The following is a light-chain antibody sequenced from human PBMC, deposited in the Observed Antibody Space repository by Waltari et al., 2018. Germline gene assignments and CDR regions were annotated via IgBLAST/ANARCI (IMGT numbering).Light chain of an antibody. CDR3: QQSYTTPWT. J-gene: IGKJ1*01. CDR2: AAS. Sequence: DLQMTQSPSSLSALVGDTVTIPCRPSQSISKYLNWYQQKQGKAPKLLIYAASSLQSGVPSRFSGSGSGTHFTLIIKSLQPEDVATYYCQQSYTTPWTFGQGTKVEIK. V-gene: IGKV1-39*01. CDR1: QSISKY.